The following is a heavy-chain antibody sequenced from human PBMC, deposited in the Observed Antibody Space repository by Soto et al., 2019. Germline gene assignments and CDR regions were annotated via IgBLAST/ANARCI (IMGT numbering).Heavy chain of an antibody. J-gene: IGHJ3*02. V-gene: IGHV1-69*12. CDR2: IIPIFGTA. CDR1: GGAISRYA. Sequence: QVQQVQSGAEVKKPRASVKVSCKASGGAISRYANSWVRQAPGQRLEWMGGIIPIFGTANYAQKFQGRVTITADESTSTAYMELSSLRSEDTAVSYCASDPRLTIETDAFDIWGQGTMVTVSS. D-gene: IGHD3-10*01. CDR3: ASDPRLTIETDAFDI.